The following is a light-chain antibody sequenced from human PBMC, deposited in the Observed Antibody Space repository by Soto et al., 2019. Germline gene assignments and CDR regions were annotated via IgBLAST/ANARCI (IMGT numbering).Light chain of an antibody. CDR1: QSISYW. CDR2: DAS. Sequence: DVQMTQSPSTLSASVGDRVTITCRASQSISYWLAWYQQKPGKAPKVLIYDASSLESGVPSRFSGSGPGTEFTLTINSLQHDDLATYYCQQYNTYWTFGQGTKVDIK. CDR3: QQYNTYWT. J-gene: IGKJ1*01. V-gene: IGKV1-5*01.